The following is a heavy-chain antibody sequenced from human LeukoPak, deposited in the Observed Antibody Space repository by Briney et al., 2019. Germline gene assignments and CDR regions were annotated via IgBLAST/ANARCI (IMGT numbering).Heavy chain of an antibody. J-gene: IGHJ4*02. V-gene: IGHV4-59*01. Sequence: PSETLSLTCTVSGGSMNTYYWSWIRQPPGKGLEWIGYIYSSGSNNYNPSLKRRVTMSVDTSKNRLYLNLSSVTAADTAVYYCARDYGGYRFDFWGQGSLVSVSS. CDR2: IYSSGSN. D-gene: IGHD5-12*01. CDR1: GGSMNTYY. CDR3: ARDYGGYRFDF.